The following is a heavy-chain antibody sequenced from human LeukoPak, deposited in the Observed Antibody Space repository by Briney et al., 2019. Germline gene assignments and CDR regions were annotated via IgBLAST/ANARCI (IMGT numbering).Heavy chain of an antibody. CDR3: ARNPEGILTGYDDY. CDR2: IIPILGIA. CDR1: GGTFSSYA. J-gene: IGHJ4*02. D-gene: IGHD3-9*01. Sequence: ASVKVSCKASGGTFSSYAISWVRQAPGQGLEWMGRIIPILGIANYAQKFQGRVTITADKSTSTAYMELSSLRSEDTAVYYCARNPEGILTGYDDYWGQGTLVTVSS. V-gene: IGHV1-69*04.